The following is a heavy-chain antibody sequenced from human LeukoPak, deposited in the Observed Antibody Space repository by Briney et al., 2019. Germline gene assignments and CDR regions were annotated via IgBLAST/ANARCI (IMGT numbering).Heavy chain of an antibody. CDR1: GGSISSSSYY. CDR2: IYYSGST. CDR3: ARRPYDSKAFDI. J-gene: IGHJ3*02. Sequence: SETLSLTCTVSGGSISSSSYYWGWIRQPPGKGLEWIESIYYSGSTYYNPSLKSRVTISVDTSKNQFSLKLSSVTAADTAVYYCARRPYDSKAFDIWGQGTMVTVSS. D-gene: IGHD3-22*01. V-gene: IGHV4-39*01.